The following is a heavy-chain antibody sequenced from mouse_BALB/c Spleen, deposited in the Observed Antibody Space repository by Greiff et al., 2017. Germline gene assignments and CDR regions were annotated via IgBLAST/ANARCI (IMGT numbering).Heavy chain of an antibody. J-gene: IGHJ3*01. V-gene: IGHV2-2*02. Sequence: QVQLQQSGPGLVQPSQSLSITCTVSGFSLTSYGVHWVRQSPGKGLEWLGVIWSGGSTDYNAAFISRLSISKDNSKSQVFFKMNSLQANDTAIYYCARNWGNYGYVAWFAYWGQGTLVTVSA. CDR1: GFSLTSYG. CDR3: ARNWGNYGYVAWFAY. CDR2: IWSGGST. D-gene: IGHD1-2*01.